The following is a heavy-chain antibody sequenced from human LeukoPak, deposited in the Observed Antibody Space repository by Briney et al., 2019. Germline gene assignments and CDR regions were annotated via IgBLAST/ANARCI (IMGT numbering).Heavy chain of an antibody. Sequence: SGGSLRLSCAASGFTFSIYSMNWVRQAPGKGLEWVSYISSSSTIYYADSVKGRFTISRENAKNSLYLQMNSLRDEDTAVYYCARDIYWYLDLWGRGTLVTVSS. V-gene: IGHV3-48*02. CDR3: ARDIYWYLDL. CDR2: ISSSSTI. J-gene: IGHJ2*01. CDR1: GFTFSIYS.